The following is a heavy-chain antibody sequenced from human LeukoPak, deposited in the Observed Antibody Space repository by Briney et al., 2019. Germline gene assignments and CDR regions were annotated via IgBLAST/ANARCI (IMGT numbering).Heavy chain of an antibody. D-gene: IGHD3-10*01. Sequence: SETLSLTCAVYGGSFSGYYWSWIRQPPGKGLEWIGEINHSGSTNYNPSLKSRVTISVDTSKNQFSLKLSPVTAADTAMYYCARVGRVGPSDYGMDVWGQGTTVTVSS. CDR2: INHSGST. V-gene: IGHV4-34*01. J-gene: IGHJ6*02. CDR1: GGSFSGYY. CDR3: ARVGRVGPSDYGMDV.